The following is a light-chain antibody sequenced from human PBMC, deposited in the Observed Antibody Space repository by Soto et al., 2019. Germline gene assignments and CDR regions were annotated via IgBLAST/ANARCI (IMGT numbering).Light chain of an antibody. V-gene: IGLV1-40*01. J-gene: IGLJ1*01. CDR3: SSFTSSHTYV. Sequence: QSVLTQPPSVSGAPGQRVTISCTGSSSNIGAGYDVHWYQQLPGTAPKLLIYGNGNRPSGVPDRFSGSKSGTSASLAITGLQAEDEADYYCSSFTSSHTYVFGTGTKLTVL. CDR2: GNG. CDR1: SSNIGAGYD.